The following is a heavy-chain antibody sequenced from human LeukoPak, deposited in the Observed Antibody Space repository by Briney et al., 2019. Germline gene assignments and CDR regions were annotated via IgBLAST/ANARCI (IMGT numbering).Heavy chain of an antibody. CDR2: ISGSGGST. J-gene: IGHJ5*02. D-gene: IGHD3-3*01. CDR3: AKGFLEWLPYNWFDP. V-gene: IGHV3-23*01. Sequence: GGSLRLSCAASGFTFSSYAMSWVRQAPGRGLEWVSAISGSGGSTYYAGSVKGRFTISRDNSKNTLYLQMNSLRAEDTAVYYCAKGFLEWLPYNWFDPWGQGTLVTVSS. CDR1: GFTFSSYA.